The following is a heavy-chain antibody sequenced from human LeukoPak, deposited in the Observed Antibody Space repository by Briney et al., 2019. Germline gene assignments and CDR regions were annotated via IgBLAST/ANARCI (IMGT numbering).Heavy chain of an antibody. CDR3: AKRNTMVRGGPCFDY. D-gene: IGHD3-10*01. Sequence: GGSLRLSCAASEFSVGSNYMTWVRQAPGKGLEWVSIIFGNGDTTYYADSVKGRFTVSRDNSKDTLYLQMNDLRPDDTAIYYCAKRNTMVRGGPCFDYWGQGLLVTVSS. CDR1: EFSVGSNY. CDR2: IFGNGDTT. J-gene: IGHJ4*02. V-gene: IGHV3-23*01.